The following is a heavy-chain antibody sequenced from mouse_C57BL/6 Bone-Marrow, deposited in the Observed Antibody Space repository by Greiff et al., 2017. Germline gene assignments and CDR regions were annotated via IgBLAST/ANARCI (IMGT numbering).Heavy chain of an antibody. V-gene: IGHV1-55*01. CDR2: IYPGSGST. Sequence: QVQLQQSGAELVKPGASVKMSCKASGYTFTSYWITWVKQRPGQGLEWIGDIYPGSGSTNYNEKFKSKATLTVDTSSSTAYMQLSSLTSEDSAVYYCARKIGYGSSYWYFDVWGTGTTVTVSS. CDR3: ARKIGYGSSYWYFDV. CDR1: GYTFTSYW. D-gene: IGHD1-1*01. J-gene: IGHJ1*03.